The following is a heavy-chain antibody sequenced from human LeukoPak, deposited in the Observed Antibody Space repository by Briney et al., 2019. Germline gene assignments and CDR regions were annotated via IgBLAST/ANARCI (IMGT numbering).Heavy chain of an antibody. CDR1: GFTYSSYA. CDR2: IRYDGSNK. V-gene: IGHV3-30*02. J-gene: IGHJ4*02. CDR3: AKDQQWLITLGFDY. D-gene: IGHD6-19*01. Sequence: PGGPLRLSCAASGFTYSSYAMSWVRQAPGKGLEWVAFIRYDGSNKYYADSVKGRFTISRDNSKNTLYLQMNSLRAEDTAVYYCAKDQQWLITLGFDYWGQGTLVTVSS.